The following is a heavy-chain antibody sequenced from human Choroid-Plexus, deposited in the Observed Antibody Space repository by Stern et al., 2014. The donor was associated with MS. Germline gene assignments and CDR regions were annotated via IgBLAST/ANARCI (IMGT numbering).Heavy chain of an antibody. V-gene: IGHV3-30*18. Sequence: VQLVESGGGVVQPGRPLRLSCGASGFTFGSCAMHWVRQARGKGLEWVAGVSYDGSNKYYADSVKGRFTISRDNSQNTLYMQMSSLRPEDTAVYYCAKDRQYLTYFFDHWGQGSLVTVSS. CDR3: AKDRQYLTYFFDH. J-gene: IGHJ5*02. CDR1: GFTFGSCA. CDR2: VSYDGSNK. D-gene: IGHD2/OR15-2a*01.